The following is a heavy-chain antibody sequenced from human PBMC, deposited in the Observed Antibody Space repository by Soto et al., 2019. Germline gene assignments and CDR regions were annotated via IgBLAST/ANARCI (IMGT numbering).Heavy chain of an antibody. Sequence: SETLSLTCAVSGGSISSGGYSWSWIRQPPGKSLEWIGYIYHSGSTYYNPSLKSRVTISVDTSKNQFSVKLNSVTAADTAVYYCARHQSIVVVTAARASDIWGQGTMVTVSS. J-gene: IGHJ3*02. CDR3: ARHQSIVVVTAARASDI. CDR1: GGSISSGGYS. V-gene: IGHV4-30-2*03. CDR2: IYHSGST. D-gene: IGHD2-15*01.